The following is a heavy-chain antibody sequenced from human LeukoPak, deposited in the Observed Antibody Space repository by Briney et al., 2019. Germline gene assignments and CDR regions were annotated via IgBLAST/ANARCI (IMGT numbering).Heavy chain of an antibody. J-gene: IGHJ4*02. D-gene: IGHD3-22*01. V-gene: IGHV1-58*01. CDR3: AAALSPVDSSGLNGFAY. CDR1: GFTFTSSA. CDR2: IVVGSGNT. Sequence: SVKVSCKASGFTFTSSAVQWVRQARGQRLEWIGWIVVGSGNTNYAQKFRERVTITRDMSTSTAYMELSSLRSEDTAVYYCAAALSPVDSSGLNGFAYWGQGTLVTVSS.